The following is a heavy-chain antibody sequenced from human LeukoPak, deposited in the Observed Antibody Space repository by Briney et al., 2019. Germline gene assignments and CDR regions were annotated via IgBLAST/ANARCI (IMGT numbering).Heavy chain of an antibody. CDR1: GYTFTSYD. CDR3: ARAHHSSNWDLFDY. V-gene: IGHV1-8*01. D-gene: IGHD6-13*01. CDR2: MNPNSGNT. Sequence: ASVKASCKASGYTFTSYDINWVRQATGQGLEWMGWMNPNSGNTGYAQKFQGRVTMTRNTSISTAYMELSSLRSDDTAVYYCARAHHSSNWDLFDYWGQGNLVTVSS. J-gene: IGHJ4*02.